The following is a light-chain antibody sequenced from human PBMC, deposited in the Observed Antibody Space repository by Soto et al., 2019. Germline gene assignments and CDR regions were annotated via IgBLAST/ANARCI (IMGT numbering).Light chain of an antibody. J-gene: IGLJ3*02. V-gene: IGLV1-44*01. CDR3: ETWDDSRTGVV. CDR1: SSNIGSNI. CDR2: SRN. Sequence: QSVLTQPPSASGTPGQRVTISCSGSSSNIGSNIVNWYQQLPGTAPKLLIYSRNQRPSGVPDRFSASKSGTSASLAISGLQSEDEADDYCETWDDSRTGVVFGGGTKLTVL.